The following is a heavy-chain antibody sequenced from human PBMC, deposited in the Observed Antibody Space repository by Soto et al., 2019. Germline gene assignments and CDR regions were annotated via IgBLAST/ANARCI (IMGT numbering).Heavy chain of an antibody. CDR2: INPSGGST. D-gene: IGHD3-3*01. CDR1: GYTFTKYV. Sequence: ASVKVSCKASGYTFTKYVIHWVRQAPGQGLEWMGIINPSGGSTSYAQKFQGRVTMTRDTSTSTVYMELSSLRSEDTAVYYCARVHRFYDFWSGYYFGRMDVWGQGTTVTVSS. J-gene: IGHJ6*02. V-gene: IGHV1-46*01. CDR3: ARVHRFYDFWSGYYFGRMDV.